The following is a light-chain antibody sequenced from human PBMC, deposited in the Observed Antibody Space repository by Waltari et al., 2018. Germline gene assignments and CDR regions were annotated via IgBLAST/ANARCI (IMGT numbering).Light chain of an antibody. Sequence: DIQMTQSPSSLSASVGDRVTITCRASQGISDSLAWYQQKLGKAPNLLLYGASRLHSGVPSRFSGSGSGADYTLTISSLQPEDFATYYCKQYYSNPTFGGGTKVEI. CDR3: KQYYSNPT. CDR1: QGISDS. V-gene: IGKV1-NL1*01. CDR2: GAS. J-gene: IGKJ4*01.